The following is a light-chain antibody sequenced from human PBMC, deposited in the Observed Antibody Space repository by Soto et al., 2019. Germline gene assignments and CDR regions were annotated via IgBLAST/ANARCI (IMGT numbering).Light chain of an antibody. V-gene: IGKV1-5*03. Sequence: DIQMTQSPSTLSGSVGDRVTITCRSSQTISSWLAWYQQKPGKAPKLLIYKASTLKSGVPSRFSGSGSGTEFTLTISSLQPDGFATYYCQQYNSDSEAFGQGTKVDIK. CDR1: QTISSW. CDR2: KAS. J-gene: IGKJ1*01. CDR3: QQYNSDSEA.